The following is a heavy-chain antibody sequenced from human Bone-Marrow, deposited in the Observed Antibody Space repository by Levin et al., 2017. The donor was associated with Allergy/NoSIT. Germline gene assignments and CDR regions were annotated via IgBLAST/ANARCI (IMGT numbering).Heavy chain of an antibody. CDR3: ARDRFRTKTFDY. Sequence: GGSLRLSCAASGFTFSSYSMNWVRQAPGKGLEWVSSISSSSSYIYYADSVKGRFTISRDNAKNSLYLQMNSLRAEDTAVYYCARDRFRTKTFDYWGQGTLVTVSS. J-gene: IGHJ4*02. CDR1: GFTFSSYS. CDR2: ISSSSSYI. V-gene: IGHV3-21*01. D-gene: IGHD1-14*01.